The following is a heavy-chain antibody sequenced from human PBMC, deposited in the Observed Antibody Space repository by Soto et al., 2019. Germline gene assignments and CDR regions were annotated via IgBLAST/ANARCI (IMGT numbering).Heavy chain of an antibody. D-gene: IGHD3-22*01. CDR3: ARQSYDSSGYLADY. V-gene: IGHV1-8*01. Sequence: VKVSCKASGYTFTSYDINWVRQATGQGLEWMGWMNPNSGNTGYAQKFQGRVTMTRNTSISTAYMELSSLRSEDTAVYYCARQSYDSSGYLADYWGQGTLVTVSS. J-gene: IGHJ4*02. CDR2: MNPNSGNT. CDR1: GYTFTSYD.